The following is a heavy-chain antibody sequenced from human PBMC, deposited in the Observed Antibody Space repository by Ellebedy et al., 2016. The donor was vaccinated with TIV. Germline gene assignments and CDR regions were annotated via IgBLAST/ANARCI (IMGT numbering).Heavy chain of an antibody. J-gene: IGHJ4*02. D-gene: IGHD1-26*01. V-gene: IGHV2-5*02. CDR3: AHRQTLSGSWNFGSFDY. CDR1: GFSLVTSGVG. Sequence: SGPTLVKPTQTLTLTCTFSGFSLVTSGVGVGWLRQPPGKALEWLAFAYWDDDNRYNPFLRSRLTVTKATSKSQVVLTLTNLDPVDTATYFCAHRQTLSGSWNFGSFDYWGQGSLVTVSS. CDR2: AYWDDDN.